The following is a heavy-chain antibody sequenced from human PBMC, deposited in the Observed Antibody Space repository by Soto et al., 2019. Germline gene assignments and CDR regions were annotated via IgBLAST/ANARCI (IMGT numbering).Heavy chain of an antibody. V-gene: IGHV4-30-4*01. CDR2: IYYRGST. Sequence: SETLSLTCTVSGGSSSIGVYSWSWISQTPGKGMEWIGYIYYRGSTYCDLSLKSRVTISADTSKNQFSLKLSSVNAADTAVYYCARDLLETPLFDYWGQGTLVTVSS. CDR3: ARDLLETPLFDY. J-gene: IGHJ4*02. CDR1: GGSSSIGVYS. D-gene: IGHD3-3*02.